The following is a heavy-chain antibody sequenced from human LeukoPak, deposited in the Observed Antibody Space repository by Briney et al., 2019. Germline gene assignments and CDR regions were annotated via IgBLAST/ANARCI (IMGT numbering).Heavy chain of an antibody. CDR1: GYTFTSYD. CDR3: ARGGDPHLGNNWFDP. D-gene: IGHD3-10*01. V-gene: IGHV1-8*03. J-gene: IGHJ5*02. CDR2: MNPNSGNT. Sequence: ASVKVSCKASGYTFTSYDINWVRRATGQGLEWMGWMNPNSGNTGYAQKFQGRVTITRNTSISTAYMELSSLRSEDTAVYYCARGGDPHLGNNWFDPWGQGTLVTVSS.